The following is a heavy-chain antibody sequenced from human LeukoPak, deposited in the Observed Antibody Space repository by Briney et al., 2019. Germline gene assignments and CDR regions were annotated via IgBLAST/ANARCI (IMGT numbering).Heavy chain of an antibody. J-gene: IGHJ4*02. D-gene: IGHD2-15*01. V-gene: IGHV3-74*01. CDR3: ARVWAWSYDY. Sequence: GGSLRLSCAASGFTFSSYWMHSARQAPGKGLVWVSRINRDGSSTSYADSVKGRFTISRDNAKNTLYLQMNSLRAEDTAVYYCARVWAWSYDYWGQGTLVTVSS. CDR2: INRDGSST. CDR1: GFTFSSYW.